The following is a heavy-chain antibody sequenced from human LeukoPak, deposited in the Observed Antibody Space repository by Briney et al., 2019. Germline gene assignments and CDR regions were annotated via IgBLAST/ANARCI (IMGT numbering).Heavy chain of an antibody. V-gene: IGHV3-23*01. CDR1: GFSFSTYD. CDR3: AKEPATIQFPFDI. J-gene: IGHJ4*02. D-gene: IGHD5-24*01. Sequence: GGTLRLSCVGSGFSFSTYDMGWVRQTPGKGLEWVSAISTTGGCTENAASVKGRCTISRDNSQNTLFLQMHSLRAEDTAVYYCAKEPATIQFPFDIWGRGPLVTVSP. CDR2: ISTTGGCT.